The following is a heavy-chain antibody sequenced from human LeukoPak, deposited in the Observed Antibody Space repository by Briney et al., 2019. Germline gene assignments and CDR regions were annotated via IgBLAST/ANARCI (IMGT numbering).Heavy chain of an antibody. CDR1: GGSISTYY. CDR2: ISDSGSA. V-gene: IGHV4-59*01. J-gene: IGHJ4*02. Sequence: SETLSLTCTVSGGSISTYYWTWIRQPPGKGLEWIGHISDSGSANYNPSLKSRVTISGDTSKNQVSLNLDSVTAADTAVYYCATVKGYHYYWGQGTLVTVSS. D-gene: IGHD5-12*01. CDR3: ATVKGYHYY.